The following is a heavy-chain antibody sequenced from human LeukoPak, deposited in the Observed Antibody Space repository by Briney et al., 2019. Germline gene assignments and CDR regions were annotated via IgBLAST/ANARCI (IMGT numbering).Heavy chain of an antibody. V-gene: IGHV3-21*01. CDR1: GFTFSSYS. Sequence: GGSLRLSCAASGFTFSSYSTNWVRQAPGKGLEWVSSISRSSSYIYYADSVKGRFTISRDNAKNSLYLQMNSLRAEDTAVYYCARGGGANYYFDYWGQGTLVTVSS. CDR3: ARGGGANYYFDY. J-gene: IGHJ4*02. D-gene: IGHD3-16*01. CDR2: ISRSSSYI.